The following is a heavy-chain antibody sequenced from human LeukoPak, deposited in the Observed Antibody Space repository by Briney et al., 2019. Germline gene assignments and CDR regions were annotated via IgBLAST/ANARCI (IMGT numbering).Heavy chain of an antibody. CDR2: ISGDGGST. D-gene: IGHD3-22*01. V-gene: IGHV3-43*02. J-gene: IGHJ4*02. Sequence: PGGSLSLSCAASGFTFNDYAMHWVRQAPGKGLEWVSLISGDGGSTNYADSVKGRFTISRDNSKNSLYLQINSPRTDDTALYYCARAIGLHFYDSSGYKSWYYFASWGLGTLVTVSS. CDR3: ARAIGLHFYDSSGYKSWYYFAS. CDR1: GFTFNDYA.